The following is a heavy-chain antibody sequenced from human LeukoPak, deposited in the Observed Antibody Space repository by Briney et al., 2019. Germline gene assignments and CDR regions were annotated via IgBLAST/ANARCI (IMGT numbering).Heavy chain of an antibody. Sequence: PGGSLTLSCSASGFTFSSFAMHWVRQAPGKGLEYQAPISRNGGSTYYADSVKGRFTISRDNSKNTLYLQMSSLRAEDTAVYLCVKDLRSDFMGVLSRYLSYWGQGTLVTVSS. V-gene: IGHV3-64D*09. CDR1: GFTFSSFA. D-gene: IGHD2/OR15-2a*01. CDR2: ISRNGGST. CDR3: VKDLRSDFMGVLSRYLSY. J-gene: IGHJ4*02.